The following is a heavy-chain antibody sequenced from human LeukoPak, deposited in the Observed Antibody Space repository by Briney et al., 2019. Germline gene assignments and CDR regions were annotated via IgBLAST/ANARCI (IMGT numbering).Heavy chain of an antibody. V-gene: IGHV4-59*01. CDR1: GGSISSYY. CDR3: ARAPYYYDSSGYYFFDY. D-gene: IGHD3-22*01. CDR2: IYYSGST. J-gene: IGHJ4*02. Sequence: SETLSLTRTVSGGSISSYYWSWIRQPPGKGLEWIGYIYYSGSTNYNPSLKSRVTISVDTSKNQFSLKLSSVTAADTAVYYCARAPYYYDSSGYYFFDYWGQGTLVTVSS.